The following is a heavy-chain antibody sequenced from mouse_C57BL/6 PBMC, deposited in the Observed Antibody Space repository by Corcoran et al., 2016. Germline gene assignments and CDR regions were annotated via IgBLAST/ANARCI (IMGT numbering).Heavy chain of an antibody. D-gene: IGHD2-5*01. CDR1: GIDFSRYW. J-gene: IGHJ2*01. CDR3: ARQGSNKGYFDY. CDR2: INPDSSTI. Sequence: EVKLLQSGGGLVQPRGSLKLSCAASGIDFSRYWMSWVRRAQGKGLEWIGEINPDSSTINYAPSLKDKFIISRDNAKNTLYLQMSKVRSEDTALYYCARQGSNKGYFDYWGQGTTLTVSS. V-gene: IGHV4-1*01.